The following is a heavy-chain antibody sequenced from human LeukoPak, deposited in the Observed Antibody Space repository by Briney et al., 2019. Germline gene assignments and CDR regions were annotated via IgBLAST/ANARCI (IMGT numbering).Heavy chain of an antibody. V-gene: IGHV1-58*02. CDR1: GFTFTSSS. D-gene: IGHD3-22*01. Sequence: GASVKVSCKASGFTFTSSSMQWVRQARGQRLEWIGWIAVGSGNTSYAQKFQGRVTITRDMSTSTAYMELSSLRSEDTAVYYCAAVFGSGYYYYFDYWGRGTLVTVSS. CDR3: AAVFGSGYYYYFDY. CDR2: IAVGSGNT. J-gene: IGHJ4*02.